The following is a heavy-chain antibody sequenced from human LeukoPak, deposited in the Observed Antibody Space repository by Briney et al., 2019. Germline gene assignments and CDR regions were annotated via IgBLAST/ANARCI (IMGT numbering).Heavy chain of an antibody. CDR3: AREGGRSSSWSDNWFDP. CDR1: GYSISSGYY. J-gene: IGHJ5*02. CDR2: IYHRGST. D-gene: IGHD6-13*01. V-gene: IGHV4-38-2*02. Sequence: SETLSLTCAVSGYSISSGYYRGWIRQSPGKGLEWIGSIYHRGSTFQNPSLKSRVTISVDTSKNQFSLRLRSLTAADTAVYYCAREGGRSSSWSDNWFDPWGQGTLVTVSS.